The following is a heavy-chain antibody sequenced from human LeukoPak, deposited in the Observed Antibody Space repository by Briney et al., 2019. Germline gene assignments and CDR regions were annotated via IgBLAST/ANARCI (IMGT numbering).Heavy chain of an antibody. V-gene: IGHV5-51*01. D-gene: IGHD3-10*01. J-gene: IGHJ4*02. CDR2: IYPGDSDT. CDR3: ARRPPPDYGSGSVNYYFDY. Sequence: LGESLKISCKGSGYIFTNYWIGWVRQIPGKGLEWMGIIYPGDSDTRYSPSFQGQVTISADKSISTAYLQWSSLKASDTAMYYCARRPPPDYGSGSVNYYFDYWGQGTLVTVSS. CDR1: GYIFTNYW.